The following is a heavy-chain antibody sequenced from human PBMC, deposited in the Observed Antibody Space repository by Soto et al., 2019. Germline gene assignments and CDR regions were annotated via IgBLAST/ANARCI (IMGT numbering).Heavy chain of an antibody. Sequence: LSLACAVYGGSFSGYYWSWIRQPPGKGLEWIGEINHSGSTNYNPSLKSRVTISVDTSKNQFSLKLSSVTAADTAVYYCARGVAAYFDYWGQGTLVTVSS. CDR2: INHSGST. J-gene: IGHJ4*02. CDR1: GGSFSGYY. V-gene: IGHV4-34*01. CDR3: ARGVAAYFDY. D-gene: IGHD6-19*01.